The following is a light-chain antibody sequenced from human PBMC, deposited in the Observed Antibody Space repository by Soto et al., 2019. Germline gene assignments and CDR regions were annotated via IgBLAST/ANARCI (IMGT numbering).Light chain of an antibody. CDR2: DVS. V-gene: IGLV2-14*01. CDR3: GSYTTSSTQV. CDR1: SSDVGGYNY. Sequence: QSVLTQPASVSGSPGQSITISCTATSSDVGGYNYVSWYQQHPGKAPKLMIYDVSNRPSGVSNRFSGSKSGNTASLTISGLQAEDEADYYCGSYTTSSTQVFGTGTKLTVL. J-gene: IGLJ1*01.